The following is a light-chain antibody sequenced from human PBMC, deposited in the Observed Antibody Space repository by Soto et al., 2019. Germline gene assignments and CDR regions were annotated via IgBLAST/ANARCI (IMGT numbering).Light chain of an antibody. CDR1: QSLRKS. Sequence: IVLTQSPSTLSRSAGERDTLSWTASQSLRKSLVWYQQKPGQAPRLRLDGASNRATGIPARFSGSGSGTDFTLTISSLEPEDCAVDFCQQRSSRPRTFCGGTKVDIK. CDR2: GAS. V-gene: IGKV3-11*01. J-gene: IGKJ4*02. CDR3: QQRSSRPRT.